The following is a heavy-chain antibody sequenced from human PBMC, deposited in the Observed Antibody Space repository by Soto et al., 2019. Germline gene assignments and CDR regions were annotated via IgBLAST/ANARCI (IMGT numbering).Heavy chain of an antibody. CDR1: GGSISSSSYY. CDR3: ASERRAAAGLPFDY. Sequence: QLQLQESGPGLVKPSETLSLTCTVSGGSISSSSYYWGWIRQPPGKGLEWIGSIYYSGSTYYNPSLKRRVTIPVDTSKNQFSLKLSSVTAADTAVYYCASERRAAAGLPFDYWGQGTLVTVSS. V-gene: IGHV4-39*01. CDR2: IYYSGST. J-gene: IGHJ4*02. D-gene: IGHD6-13*01.